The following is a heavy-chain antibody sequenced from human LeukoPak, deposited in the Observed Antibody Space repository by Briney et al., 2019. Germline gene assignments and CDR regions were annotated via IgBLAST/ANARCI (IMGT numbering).Heavy chain of an antibody. D-gene: IGHD6-19*01. CDR1: GFTVSTNY. V-gene: IGHV3-66*01. CDR2: ISSGGRT. CDR3: AREDGSGGPFDY. J-gene: IGHJ4*02. Sequence: QPGGSLRLSCVVSGFTVSTNYMSWVRQAPGKGLEWVSVISSGGRTDYADSVKGRFTISRDNSKNTLFLQMNSLRAEDTAVYYCAREDGSGGPFDYWGQGTLVTVSS.